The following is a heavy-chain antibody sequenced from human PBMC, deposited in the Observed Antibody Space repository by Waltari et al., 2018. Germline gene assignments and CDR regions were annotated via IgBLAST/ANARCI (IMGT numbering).Heavy chain of an antibody. V-gene: IGHV3-53*02. CDR2: IFSGGST. D-gene: IGHD1-26*01. CDR1: GFTVSSSY. J-gene: IGHJ4*02. CDR3: ARGSIYAGSVDY. Sequence: EVQLVETGGGVIQPGGSLTLSCAASGFTVSSSYMSWLRQAPGKGLGWVSVIFSGGSTYYADSVKVRFTISRDKSKNTLFLQMNSLRAEDTAVYYCARGSIYAGSVDYWGQGTLVTVSS.